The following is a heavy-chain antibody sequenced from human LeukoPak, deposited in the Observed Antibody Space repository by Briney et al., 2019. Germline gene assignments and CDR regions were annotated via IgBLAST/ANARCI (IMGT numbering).Heavy chain of an antibody. D-gene: IGHD5-18*01. CDR3: AKPLSYGYDYFDY. CDR1: GFTFSSYG. CDR2: ISYDGSNK. J-gene: IGHJ4*02. Sequence: GGSLRLSCAASGFTFSSYGMHWVRQAPGKGLGWVAVISYDGSNKYYADSVKGRFTISRDNSKNTLYLQMNSLRAEDTAVYYCAKPLSYGYDYFDYWGQGTLVTVSS. V-gene: IGHV3-30*18.